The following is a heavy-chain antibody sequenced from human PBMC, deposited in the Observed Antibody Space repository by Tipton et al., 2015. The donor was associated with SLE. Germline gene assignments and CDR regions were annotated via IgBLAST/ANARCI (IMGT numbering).Heavy chain of an antibody. D-gene: IGHD6-13*01. J-gene: IGHJ4*02. CDR3: ARHAGGSSWPYFDY. CDR2: INHSGST. CDR1: GGSFSGYY. Sequence: TLSLTCAVYGGSFSGYYWSWIRQPPGKGLEWIGEINHSGSTNYNPSLQSRVTISVDTSKNQFSLKLSSVTAADTAVYYCARHAGGSSWPYFDYWGQGTLVTVSS. V-gene: IGHV4-34*01.